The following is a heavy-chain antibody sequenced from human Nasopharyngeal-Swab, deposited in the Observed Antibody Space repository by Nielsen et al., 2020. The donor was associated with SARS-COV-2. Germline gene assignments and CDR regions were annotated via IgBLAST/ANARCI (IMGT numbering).Heavy chain of an antibody. CDR3: AREIRGSGSYQNLFDP. D-gene: IGHD3-10*01. V-gene: IGHV3-21*01. J-gene: IGHJ5*02. CDR1: GFTFSSYG. Sequence: GGSLRLSCAASGFTFSSYGINWVRQAPGQGLEWVSFISSSSTYIYYADSVKGRFTISRDNAKNSLYLQMNSLRAEDTAIYYCAREIRGSGSYQNLFDPWGQGTLVTVSS. CDR2: ISSSSTYI.